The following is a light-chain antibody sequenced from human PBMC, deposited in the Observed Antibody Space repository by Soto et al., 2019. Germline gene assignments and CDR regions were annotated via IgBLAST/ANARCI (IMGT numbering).Light chain of an antibody. V-gene: IGLV2-18*02. J-gene: IGLJ3*02. Sequence: QSVLTQPPSVSGSPGQSVTISCTGTSSDVGSYDRVSWYQQTPGTAPKLMISEVTNRPSGVPDRFSGSKSGNTASLTISGLQAEDEADYYCSSYTRSSTLWVFGGGTKLTVL. CDR2: EVT. CDR1: SSDVGSYDR. CDR3: SSYTRSSTLWV.